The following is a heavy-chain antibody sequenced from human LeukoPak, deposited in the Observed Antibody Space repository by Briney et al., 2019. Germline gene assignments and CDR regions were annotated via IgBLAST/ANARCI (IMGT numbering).Heavy chain of an antibody. CDR2: IYYSGST. CDR1: GGSISSYY. D-gene: IGHD4-23*01. CDR3: ARDLSYGGTPFDY. Sequence: SETLSLTCTVSGGSISSYYWSWIRQPPGKGLEWIGSIYYSGSTYYNPSLKSRVTISVDTSKNQFSLKLSSVTAADTAVYYCARDLSYGGTPFDYWGQGTLVTVSS. J-gene: IGHJ4*02. V-gene: IGHV4-39*07.